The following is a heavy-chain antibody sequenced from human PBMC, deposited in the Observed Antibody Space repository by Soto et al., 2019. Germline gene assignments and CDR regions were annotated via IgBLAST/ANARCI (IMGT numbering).Heavy chain of an antibody. J-gene: IGHJ4*02. CDR2: ISFDGSNK. Sequence: GGSLRLSCAASGFTFSSYGMHWVRQAPGKGLEWVAVISFDGSNKYYADSVKGRFTISRDNSKSTLYLQMNSLKAEDTAVYYCAKEGSSSSWYPDYWGQGTLVTVSS. D-gene: IGHD6-13*01. V-gene: IGHV3-30*18. CDR1: GFTFSSYG. CDR3: AKEGSSSSWYPDY.